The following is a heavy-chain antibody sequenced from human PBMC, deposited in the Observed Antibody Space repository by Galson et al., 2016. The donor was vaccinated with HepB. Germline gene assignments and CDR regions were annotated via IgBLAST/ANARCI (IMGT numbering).Heavy chain of an antibody. CDR2: ISTSGDII. Sequence: SLRLSCAASGFSFSDYYMTWIRQAPGKGLEYISYISTSGDIIYYADSVKGRFTVSRDNAKNSLYLQVNSLRAEDTAVYYCGRDGEFDYYYGTDVWGQGTTVTVSS. CDR3: GRDGEFDYYYGTDV. CDR1: GFSFSDYY. J-gene: IGHJ6*02. V-gene: IGHV3-11*01.